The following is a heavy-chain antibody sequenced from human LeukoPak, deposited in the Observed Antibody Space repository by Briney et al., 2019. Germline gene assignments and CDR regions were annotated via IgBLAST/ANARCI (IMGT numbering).Heavy chain of an antibody. CDR1: GGSFSGYY. D-gene: IGHD5-24*01. Sequence: SETLSLTCAVYGGSFSGYYWSWIRQPPGKGLEWIGSIYYSGSTYYNPSLKSRVTISVDTSKNQFSLKLSSVTAADTAVYYCARRMATEIDYWGQGTLVTVSS. CDR3: ARRMATEIDY. CDR2: IYYSGST. J-gene: IGHJ4*02. V-gene: IGHV4-34*01.